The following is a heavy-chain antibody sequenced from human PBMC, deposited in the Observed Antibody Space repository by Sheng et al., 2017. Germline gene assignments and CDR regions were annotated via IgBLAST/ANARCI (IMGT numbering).Heavy chain of an antibody. Sequence: QLQLQESGPGLVKPSETLSLTCTVSGGSISSSSYYWGWIRQPPGKGLEWIGSIYYSGSTYYNQSLKSRVTISVDTSKNQFSLKLSSVTAADTAVYYCARAVGIAARPSYFDYWGQGTLVTVSS. J-gene: IGHJ4*02. CDR2: IYYSGST. CDR3: ARAVGIAARPSYFDY. V-gene: IGHV4-39*07. D-gene: IGHD6-6*01. CDR1: GGSISSSSYY.